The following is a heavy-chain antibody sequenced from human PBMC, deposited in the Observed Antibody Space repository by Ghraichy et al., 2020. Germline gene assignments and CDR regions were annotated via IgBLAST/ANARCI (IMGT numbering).Heavy chain of an antibody. CDR3: ARGRKQLVRRGCGMDV. CDR2: INHSGST. CDR1: GGSFSGYY. J-gene: IGHJ6*02. Sequence: ETLSLTCAVYGGSFSGYYWSWIRQPPGKGLEWIGEINHSGSTNYNPSLKSRVTISVDTSKNQFSLKLSSVTAADTAVYYCARGRKQLVRRGCGMDVWGQGTTVTVSS. V-gene: IGHV4-34*01. D-gene: IGHD6-13*01.